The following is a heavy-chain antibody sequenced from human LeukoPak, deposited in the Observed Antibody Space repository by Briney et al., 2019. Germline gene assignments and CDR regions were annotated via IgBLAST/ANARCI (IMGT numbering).Heavy chain of an antibody. CDR3: AREGLIAVAGTYYYYGMDV. D-gene: IGHD6-19*01. J-gene: IGHJ6*02. V-gene: IGHV1-2*04. CDR1: GYTFTGYY. CDR2: INPNSGGR. Sequence: ASVKVSCKASGYTFTGYYMHWVRQAPGQGLEWMGWINPNSGGRNYTQKFQGWVTMTRDTSISTAYMELSRLRSDDTAVYYCAREGLIAVAGTYYYYGMDVWGQGTTVTVSS.